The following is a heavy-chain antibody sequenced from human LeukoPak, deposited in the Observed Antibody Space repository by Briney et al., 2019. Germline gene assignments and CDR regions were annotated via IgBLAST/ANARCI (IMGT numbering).Heavy chain of an antibody. CDR1: GYTFTGYY. D-gene: IGHD3-16*01. J-gene: IGHJ4*02. Sequence: ASVKVSCKASGYTFTGYYIHWVRQPPGQGLEWMGWVDPDSGGTNYAQKFQGRVTMTRDTSVNTAYMELSRLTSDDTAVYFCARDTSGGARPGYWGQGTRVTVSS. CDR3: ARDTSGGARPGY. CDR2: VDPDSGGT. V-gene: IGHV1-2*02.